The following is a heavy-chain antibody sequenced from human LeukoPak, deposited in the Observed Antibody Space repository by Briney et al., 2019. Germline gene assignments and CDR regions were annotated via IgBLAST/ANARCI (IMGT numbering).Heavy chain of an antibody. CDR1: GGSFSGYY. CDR2: INHSGST. J-gene: IGHJ4*02. CDR3: ARRRQQQLVH. V-gene: IGHV4-34*01. D-gene: IGHD6-13*01. Sequence: ASETLSLTCAVYGGSFSGYYWSWIRQPPGKGLEWIGEINHSGSTNYNPSLKSRVTISVDTSKNQFSLKLSSVTAADTAVYYCARRRQQQLVHWGQGTLVTVSS.